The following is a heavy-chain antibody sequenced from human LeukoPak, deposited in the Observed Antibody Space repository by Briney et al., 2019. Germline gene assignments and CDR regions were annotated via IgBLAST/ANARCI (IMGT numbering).Heavy chain of an antibody. CDR2: INPSGGST. D-gene: IGHD6-13*01. CDR3: ARDLFIATSGEGPGY. V-gene: IGHV1-46*01. CDR1: GYTFTSYY. Sequence: GASVKVSCKASGYTFTSYYIHWVRQAPGQGLEWMGIINPSGGSTTYAQKFQDRVTMTGDTSTSTVYMELSSLRSEDTAVYYCARDLFIATSGEGPGYRGQGTLVTVSS. J-gene: IGHJ4*02.